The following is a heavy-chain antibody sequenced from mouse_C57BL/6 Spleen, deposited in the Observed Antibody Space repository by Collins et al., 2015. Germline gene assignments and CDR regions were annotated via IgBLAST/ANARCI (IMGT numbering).Heavy chain of an antibody. CDR2: INPNNGGT. D-gene: IGHD2-4*01. V-gene: IGHV1-26*01. Sequence: EVQLQQSGPELVKPGASVKISCKASGYTFTDYYMNWVKQSHGKSLEWIGDINPNNGGTSYNQKFKGKATLTVDKSSSTAYMELRSLTSEDSAVYYCAREGYDYDGGFAYWGQGTLVTVSA. CDR3: AREGYDYDGGFAY. CDR1: GYTFTDYY. J-gene: IGHJ3*01.